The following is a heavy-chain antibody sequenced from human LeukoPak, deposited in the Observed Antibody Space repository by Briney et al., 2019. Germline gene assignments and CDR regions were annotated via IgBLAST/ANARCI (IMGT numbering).Heavy chain of an antibody. CDR1: GFTFSSYG. V-gene: IGHV3-30*02. CDR2: IRYDGSNK. Sequence: GGSLRLSCAASGFTFSSYGMSWVRQAPGKGLEWVAFIRYDGSNKYYADSVKGRFTISRDNSKNTLYLQMNSLRAEDTAVYYCAKGGVSVTGNDYWGQGSLVTVSS. J-gene: IGHJ4*02. D-gene: IGHD6-19*01. CDR3: AKGGVSVTGNDY.